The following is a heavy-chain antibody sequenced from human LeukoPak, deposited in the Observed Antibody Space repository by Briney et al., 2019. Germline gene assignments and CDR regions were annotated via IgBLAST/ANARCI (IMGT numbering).Heavy chain of an antibody. CDR3: ARGGTMPRGDFQH. Sequence: GASVKVSCKASGYTFTNYYIHWVRQAPGQGLEWMGWINPISGGTNYAQTFQGWVTMTRDTSISTAYMELRLRSDDTAVYYCARGGTMPRGDFQHWGQGTLVTVSS. CDR1: GYTFTNYY. J-gene: IGHJ1*01. CDR2: INPISGGT. V-gene: IGHV1-2*04. D-gene: IGHD2-2*01.